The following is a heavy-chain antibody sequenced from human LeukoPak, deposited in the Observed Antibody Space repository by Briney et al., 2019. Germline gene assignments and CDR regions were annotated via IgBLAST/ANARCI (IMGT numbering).Heavy chain of an antibody. CDR1: GFSLSTSGEG. Sequence: SGPTLVNPTQTLTLTCTFSGFSLSTSGEGVGWIRQPPGKALEWLALIYWDDDKRYGPSLKRRLTITKDTSKNQVVLTVTSMDPVDTATYYCAHRRYTSSRSLVFDAFDIWGQGTMVTVSS. CDR2: IYWDDDK. J-gene: IGHJ3*02. CDR3: AHRRYTSSRSLVFDAFDI. D-gene: IGHD6-13*01. V-gene: IGHV2-5*05.